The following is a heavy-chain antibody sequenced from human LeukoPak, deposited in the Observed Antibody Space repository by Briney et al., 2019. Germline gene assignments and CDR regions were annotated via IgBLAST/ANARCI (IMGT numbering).Heavy chain of an antibody. D-gene: IGHD3-10*01. V-gene: IGHV3-23*01. CDR2: ISGSGGST. CDR1: GFTFSSYG. CDR3: ARDSEEARYYYYYMDV. J-gene: IGHJ6*03. Sequence: AGGSLRLSCAASGFTFSSYGMSWVRQAPGKGLEWVSAISGSGGSTYYADSVKGRFTISRDNSKNTLYLQMGSLRAEDMAVYYCARDSEEARYYYYYMDVWGKGTTVTISS.